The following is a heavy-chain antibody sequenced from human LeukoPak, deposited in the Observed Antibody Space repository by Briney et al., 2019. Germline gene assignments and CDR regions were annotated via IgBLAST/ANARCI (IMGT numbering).Heavy chain of an antibody. J-gene: IGHJ6*04. CDR3: ARKRSSTSLHYGMDV. CDR2: INHSGST. V-gene: IGHV4-34*01. D-gene: IGHD2-2*01. Sequence: PSETLSLTCAVYGGSFSGYYWSWIRQPPGKGLEWIGEINHSGSTNYNPSLKSRVTISVDTSKNQFSLKLSSVTAADTAVYYCARKRSSTSLHYGMDVWGKGTTVTASS. CDR1: GGSFSGYY.